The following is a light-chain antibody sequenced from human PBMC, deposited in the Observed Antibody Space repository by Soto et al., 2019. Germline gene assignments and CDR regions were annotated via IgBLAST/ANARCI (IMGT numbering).Light chain of an antibody. CDR2: GVS. Sequence: EIVLTQSPGTLSLSPGERATLSCRASQSVNSRFLAWYQQKPGQALSLLIYGVSSRATGIPDRFSGSGSGTDFTLIISRLEPEDFAVYYCQHYDGPPFTFGPGTKVDIK. V-gene: IGKV3-20*01. CDR1: QSVNSRF. J-gene: IGKJ3*01. CDR3: QHYDGPPFT.